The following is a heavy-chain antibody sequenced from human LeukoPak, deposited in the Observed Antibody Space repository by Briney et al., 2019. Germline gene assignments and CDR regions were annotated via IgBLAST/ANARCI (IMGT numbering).Heavy chain of an antibody. J-gene: IGHJ6*03. CDR2: IYYSGNT. CDR1: GGSISSSSYY. V-gene: IGHV4-39*01. Sequence: PSETLSLTCTVSGGSISSSSYYWGWIRQPLGKGLEWIGNIYYSGNTYYNPSLKGRLTISVDTSKNQFSLKLSSVTAADTAVYHCARLRTDWDYYYMDVWGKGTTVTVSS. D-gene: IGHD2-21*01. CDR3: ARLRTDWDYYYMDV.